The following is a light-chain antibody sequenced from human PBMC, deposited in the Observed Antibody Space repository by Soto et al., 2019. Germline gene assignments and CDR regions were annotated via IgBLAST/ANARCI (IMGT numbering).Light chain of an antibody. J-gene: IGKJ4*01. CDR1: QSVSSY. CDR2: DAS. V-gene: IGKV3-11*01. CDR3: QQRSTWLT. Sequence: EIVLTQSPATLSLSPGERATLSCRASQSVSSYLAWYQQQPGKAPRLLIYDASNRATGIPARFSGSGSGTDFTLTISSLEPEDFAVYYCQQRSTWLTFGGGTKVEIK.